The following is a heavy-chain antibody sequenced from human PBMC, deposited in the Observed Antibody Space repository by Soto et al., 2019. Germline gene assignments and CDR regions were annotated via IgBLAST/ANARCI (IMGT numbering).Heavy chain of an antibody. CDR1: GFRFGYYW. V-gene: IGHV3-74*01. J-gene: IGHJ4*02. Sequence: EVQLVESGGGLVQPGGSLRLSCVASGFRFGYYWMHWVRQAPGGGLRWISRLQIDGSHPAYADSVKCRFTISIDNAKNTLYTQMNHLSVHDTGIYACARGGDPDYWGQGTLVTVSS. CDR2: LQIDGSHP. CDR3: ARGGDPDY. D-gene: IGHD4-17*01.